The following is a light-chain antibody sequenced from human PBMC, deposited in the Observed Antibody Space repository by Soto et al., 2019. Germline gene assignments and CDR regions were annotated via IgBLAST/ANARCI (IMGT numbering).Light chain of an antibody. CDR2: GAS. Sequence: VLTQSPGTLSLSPGARGSLSCRASQSVSSGHLAWYQQKPGQAPRLLIYGASSRATGIPDRFSGSGSGTDFTLTISSLQPEDFATYSCQQSYNSPQTFGRGTKVDIK. CDR1: QSVSSGH. CDR3: QQSYNSPQT. J-gene: IGKJ1*01. V-gene: IGKV3-20*01.